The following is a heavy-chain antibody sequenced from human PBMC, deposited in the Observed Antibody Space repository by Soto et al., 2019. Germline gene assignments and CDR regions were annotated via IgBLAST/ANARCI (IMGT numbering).Heavy chain of an antibody. CDR1: GGTFSSYA. V-gene: IGHV1-69*12. CDR3: ARDNKQLIPDYYYGMDV. CDR2: IIPIFGTA. J-gene: IGHJ6*02. D-gene: IGHD6-13*01. Sequence: QVQLVQSGAEVKKPGSSVKVSCKASGGTFSSYAISWVRQAPGQGLEWMGGIIPIFGTANYAQKFQGRVTITADESTSTAYMELSSLRSEDTDVYYCARDNKQLIPDYYYGMDVWGQGTTVTVSS.